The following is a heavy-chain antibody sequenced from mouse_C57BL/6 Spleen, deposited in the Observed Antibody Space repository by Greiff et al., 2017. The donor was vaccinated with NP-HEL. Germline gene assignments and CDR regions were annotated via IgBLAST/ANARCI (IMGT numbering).Heavy chain of an antibody. CDR2: IDPSDSYT. V-gene: IGHV1-69*01. D-gene: IGHD1-1*01. Sequence: QVQLQQPGAELVMPGASVKLSCKASGYTFTSYWMHWVKQRPGQGLEWIGEIDPSDSYTNYNQKFKGKSTLTVDKSASTAYMQLSSLTSEDSAVYYCARGGTTVVADYFDYWGQGTTLTVSS. J-gene: IGHJ2*01. CDR1: GYTFTSYW. CDR3: ARGGTTVVADYFDY.